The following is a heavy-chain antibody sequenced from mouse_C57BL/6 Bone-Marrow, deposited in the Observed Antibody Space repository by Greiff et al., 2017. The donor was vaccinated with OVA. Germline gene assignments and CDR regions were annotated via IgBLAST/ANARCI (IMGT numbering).Heavy chain of an antibody. V-gene: IGHV1-76*01. CDR1: GYTFTDYY. Sequence: QVQLQQSGAELVRPGASVKLSCKASGYTFTDYYINWVKQRPGQGLEWIARIYPGSGNTYYNEKFKGKATLTAEKSSSTAYMQLSSLTSEDSAVYFCARSGVYYGFDYWGQGTTLTVSS. CDR3: ARSGVYYGFDY. J-gene: IGHJ2*01. CDR2: IYPGSGNT. D-gene: IGHD1-1*01.